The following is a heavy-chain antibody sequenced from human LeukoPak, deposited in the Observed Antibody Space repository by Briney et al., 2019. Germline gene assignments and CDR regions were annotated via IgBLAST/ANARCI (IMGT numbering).Heavy chain of an antibody. J-gene: IGHJ4*02. D-gene: IGHD6-6*01. CDR1: GFTFSSHS. CDR3: ARSQLGGDY. V-gene: IGHV3-48*01. CDR2: ISSSSSTI. Sequence: GGSLRLSCAASGFTFSSHSMNWVRQAPGKGLEWVSYISSSSSTIYYADSVKGRFTISRDNAKNTLDLQMSSLRADDTAVYYCARSQLGGDYWGQGTLVTVSS.